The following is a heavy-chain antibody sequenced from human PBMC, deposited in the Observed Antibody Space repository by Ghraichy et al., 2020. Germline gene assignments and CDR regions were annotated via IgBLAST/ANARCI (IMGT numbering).Heavy chain of an antibody. J-gene: IGHJ6*02. D-gene: IGHD3-3*01. CDR1: GFTFSSYS. CDR3: ARDLWLRFLEWLPNPSYYYYGMDV. V-gene: IGHV3-21*01. CDR2: ISSSSSYI. Sequence: GGSLRLSCAASGFTFSSYSMNWVRQAPGKGLEWVSSISSSSSYIYYADSVKGRFTISRDNAKNSLYLQMNSLRAEDTAVYYCARDLWLRFLEWLPNPSYYYYGMDVWGQGTTVTVSS.